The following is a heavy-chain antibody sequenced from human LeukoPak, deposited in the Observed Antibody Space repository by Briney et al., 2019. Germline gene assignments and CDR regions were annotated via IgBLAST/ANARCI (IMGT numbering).Heavy chain of an antibody. CDR1: GGSISSGGYY. V-gene: IGHV4-31*03. Sequence: SETLSLTCTVSGGSISSGGYYWSWIRQHPGKGLEWIGYIYYSGSTYYNPSLKSRVTISVDTSKNQFSLKLSSVTAADTAVYYRARDTHYCSSTSCYTRGSLDVWGQGTTVTVSS. J-gene: IGHJ6*02. CDR2: IYYSGST. D-gene: IGHD2-2*02. CDR3: ARDTHYCSSTSCYTRGSLDV.